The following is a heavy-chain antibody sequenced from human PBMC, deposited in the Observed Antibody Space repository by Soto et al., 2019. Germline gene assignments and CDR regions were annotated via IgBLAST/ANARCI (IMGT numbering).Heavy chain of an antibody. Sequence: GGSLRLSCAASGFTFSSYAMSWVRQAPGKGLEWVSAISGSGGSTYYADSVKGRFTISRDNSKNTLYLQMNSLRAEDTAVYYCANSRGAAYYYYYMDVWGKGTTVTVSS. CDR3: ANSRGAAYYYYYMDV. V-gene: IGHV3-23*01. CDR1: GFTFSSYA. D-gene: IGHD3-10*01. CDR2: ISGSGGST. J-gene: IGHJ6*03.